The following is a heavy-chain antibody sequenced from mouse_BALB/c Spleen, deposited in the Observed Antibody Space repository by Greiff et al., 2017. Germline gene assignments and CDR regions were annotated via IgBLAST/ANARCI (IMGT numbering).Heavy chain of an antibody. D-gene: IGHD2-14*01. V-gene: IGHV1S81*02. J-gene: IGHJ4*01. Sequence: QVQLQQSGAELVKPGASVKLSCKASGYTFTSYYMYWVKQRPGQGLEWIGEINPSNGGTNFNEKFKSKATLTVDKSSSTAYMQLSSLTSEDSAVYYCTRSGVRYAMDYWGQGTSVTVSS. CDR3: TRSGVRYAMDY. CDR1: GYTFTSYY. CDR2: INPSNGGT.